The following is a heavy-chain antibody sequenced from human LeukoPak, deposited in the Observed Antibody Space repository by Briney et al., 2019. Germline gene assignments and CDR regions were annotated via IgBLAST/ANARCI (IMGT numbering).Heavy chain of an antibody. CDR3: AREPEVDYYYYYGMDV. CDR2: IYYSGST. CDR1: GGSLSSYY. Sequence: SETLSLTCTVSGGSLSSYYWSWVRQPPGKGLEWIGYIYYSGSTNYNPSLKSRVTISVDTSKNQFSLKLSSVTAADTAVYYCAREPEVDYYYYYGMDVWGQGTTVTVSS. J-gene: IGHJ6*02. D-gene: IGHD2-15*01. V-gene: IGHV4-59*01.